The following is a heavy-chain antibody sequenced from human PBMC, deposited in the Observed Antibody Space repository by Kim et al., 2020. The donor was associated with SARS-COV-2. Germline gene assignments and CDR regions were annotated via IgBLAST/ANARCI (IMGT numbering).Heavy chain of an antibody. Sequence: GGSLRLSCAASGFTFSDYYMSWIRQAPGKGLEWVSYIISSGSTIYYANSVKGRFTLSRYNAKNSLYLQMNSLRAEDTAVYYCARASADNGPSTFDYWGQGTLVTVSS. CDR3: ARASADNGPSTFDY. CDR1: GFTFSDYY. D-gene: IGHD4-17*01. J-gene: IGHJ4*02. V-gene: IGHV3-11*01. CDR2: IISSGSTI.